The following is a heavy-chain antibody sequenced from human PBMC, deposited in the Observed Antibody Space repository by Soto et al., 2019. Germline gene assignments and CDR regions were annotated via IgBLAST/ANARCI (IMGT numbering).Heavy chain of an antibody. V-gene: IGHV3-33*01. D-gene: IGHD6-13*01. J-gene: IGHJ4*02. CDR1: GFTFSSYG. Sequence: GGSLRLSCAASGFTFSSYGMHWVRQAPGKGLEWVAVIWYDGSNKYYADSVKGRFTISRDNAKNSLYLQMNSLRAEDTAVYYCARGVFPRLSSWYEIDYWGQGTLVTVSS. CDR3: ARGVFPRLSSWYEIDY. CDR2: IWYDGSNK.